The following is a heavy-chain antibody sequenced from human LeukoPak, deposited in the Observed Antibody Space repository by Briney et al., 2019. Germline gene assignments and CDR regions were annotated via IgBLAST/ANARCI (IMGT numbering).Heavy chain of an antibody. Sequence: SETLSLTCAVYGGSFSGYYWSWIRQPPGKGLEWIGEINHSGSTNYNPSLKSRVTISVDKSKNQFSLKLSSVTAADTAVYYCARSGPGAYCGGDCSYYFDYWGQGTLVTVSS. D-gene: IGHD2-21*02. CDR1: GGSFSGYY. CDR2: INHSGST. J-gene: IGHJ4*02. CDR3: ARSGPGAYCGGDCSYYFDY. V-gene: IGHV4-34*01.